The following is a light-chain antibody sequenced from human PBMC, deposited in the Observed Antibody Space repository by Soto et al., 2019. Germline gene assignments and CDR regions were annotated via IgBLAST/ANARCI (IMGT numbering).Light chain of an antibody. CDR1: QGISSY. Sequence: AIRMTQSPSSLSASTADTVTITCRASQGISSYLAWYQQKPGKAPKLLIYAASTLQSGVPSRFSGSGSGTDFTLTISCLQSEDFATYYCQQYYSYPQTFGQGTKVDI. V-gene: IGKV1-8*01. J-gene: IGKJ1*01. CDR3: QQYYSYPQT. CDR2: AAS.